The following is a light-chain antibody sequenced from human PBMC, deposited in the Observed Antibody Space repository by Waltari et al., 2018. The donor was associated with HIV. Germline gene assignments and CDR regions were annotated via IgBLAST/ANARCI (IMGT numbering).Light chain of an antibody. J-gene: IGLJ1*01. V-gene: IGLV3-19*01. CDR1: NRRNYF. CDR2: GAG. Sequence: SSELTQDPAVSVALGQTIRITCQGDNRRNYFASWYQRRPGQAPLLVIYGAGNRPSGIPDRFSGSSSGNTASLTITGAQAEDEADYFCNSRDYSGRRYVFGPGTRVSVL. CDR3: NSRDYSGRRYV.